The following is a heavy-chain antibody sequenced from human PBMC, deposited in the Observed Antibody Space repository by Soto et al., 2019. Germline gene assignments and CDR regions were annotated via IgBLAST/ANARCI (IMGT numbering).Heavy chain of an antibody. CDR2: IKQDGSEK. J-gene: IGHJ6*02. CDR1: GFTFSSYW. D-gene: IGHD5-18*01. V-gene: IGHV3-7*03. CDR3: ARVPVDGTATYYYYYGMDV. Sequence: PGGSLRLSCAASGFTFSSYWMSWVRQAPGKGLEWVANIKQDGSEKYYVDSVKGRFTISRDNAKNSLYLQMNSLRAEDTAVYYCARVPVDGTATYYYYYGMDVWGQGTTVTVSS.